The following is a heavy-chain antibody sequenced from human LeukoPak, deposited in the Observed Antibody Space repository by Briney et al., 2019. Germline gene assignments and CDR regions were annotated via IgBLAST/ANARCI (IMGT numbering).Heavy chain of an antibody. V-gene: IGHV3-23*01. Sequence: GGSLRLSCAASGFTLSSYGMNWVRQAPGKGLEWVSGITGSGGSTYYADSVKGRFTISRDNSKNTLYLQMNSLRDEDTAVYHCAKDVSKTTLTSPFRYWGQGTLVTVSS. CDR2: ITGSGGST. CDR3: AKDVSKTTLTSPFRY. CDR1: GFTLSSYG. D-gene: IGHD4-17*01. J-gene: IGHJ4*02.